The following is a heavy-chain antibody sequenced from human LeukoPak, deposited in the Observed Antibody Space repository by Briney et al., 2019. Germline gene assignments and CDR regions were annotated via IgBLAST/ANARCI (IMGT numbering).Heavy chain of an antibody. CDR1: GFTFSSYW. V-gene: IGHV3-7*01. J-gene: IGHJ6*03. D-gene: IGHD6-6*01. Sequence: PGGSLRLSCAASGFTFSSYWMSLVRQAPGKGLEWVANIKQDGSEKYYVDSVKGRFTISRDNAKNSLYLQMNSLRAEDTAVYYCARASSSSLLGYYYYYYMDVWGKGTTVTVPS. CDR2: IKQDGSEK. CDR3: ARASSSSLLGYYYYYYMDV.